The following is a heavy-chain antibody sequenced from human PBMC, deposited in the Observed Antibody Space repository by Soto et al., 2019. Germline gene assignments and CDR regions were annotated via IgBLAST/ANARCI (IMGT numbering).Heavy chain of an antibody. CDR2: IIPIFGTA. D-gene: IGHD2-2*01. V-gene: IGHV1-69*06. J-gene: IGHJ6*02. CDR1: GVTFSSYA. Sequence: ASVKVSCKASGVTFSSYAISWVRQAPGQGLEWMGGIIPIFGTANYAQKFQGRVTITADKSTSTAYMELSSLRSEDTAVYYCARDRGPAAIAQYYYYGMDVWGQGTTVTVS. CDR3: ARDRGPAAIAQYYYYGMDV.